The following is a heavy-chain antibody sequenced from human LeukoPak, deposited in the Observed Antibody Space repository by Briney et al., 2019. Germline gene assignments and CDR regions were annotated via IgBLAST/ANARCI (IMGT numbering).Heavy chain of an antibody. D-gene: IGHD1-26*01. CDR1: GFTFSSYG. V-gene: IGHV3-30*18. CDR3: AKDPYSGSFEYFQH. Sequence: GGSLRLSCAASGFTFSSYGMHWVRQAPGKGLEWVADISHDGSKKYYADSVKGRFTISRDNSKNTLYLQMNSLRDEDTAVYYCAKDPYSGSFEYFQHWGQGTLVTVSS. J-gene: IGHJ1*01. CDR2: ISHDGSKK.